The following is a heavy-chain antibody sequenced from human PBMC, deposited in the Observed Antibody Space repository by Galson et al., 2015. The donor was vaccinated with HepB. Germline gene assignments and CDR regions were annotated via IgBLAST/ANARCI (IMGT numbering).Heavy chain of an antibody. J-gene: IGHJ5*02. CDR1: GFTFSSYA. D-gene: IGHD6-13*01. CDR3: AKGGAAAGTLRRWFDP. V-gene: IGHV3-23*01. CDR2: ISGSGGST. Sequence: SLRLSCAASGFTFSSYAMSWVRQAPGKGLEWVSAISGSGGSTYYADSVKGRFTIPRDNSKNTLYLQMNSLRAEDTAVYYCAKGGAAAGTLRRWFDPWGQGTLVTVSS.